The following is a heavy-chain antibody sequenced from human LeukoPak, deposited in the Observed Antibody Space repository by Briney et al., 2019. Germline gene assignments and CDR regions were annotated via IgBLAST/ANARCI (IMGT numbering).Heavy chain of an antibody. J-gene: IGHJ4*02. CDR2: IWSDGITK. D-gene: IGHD1-7*01. Sequence: PGGSLRLSCAASGFTFSNYGMHWVRQAPGRGLEWVTVIWSDGITKYYADSVEGRFTISRDNSKNVLYLQMNSLRAEDTAVYYCARQFYLRRNWNYAFDSWGQGTLVTVSS. CDR3: ARQFYLRRNWNYAFDS. V-gene: IGHV3-33*01. CDR1: GFTFSNYG.